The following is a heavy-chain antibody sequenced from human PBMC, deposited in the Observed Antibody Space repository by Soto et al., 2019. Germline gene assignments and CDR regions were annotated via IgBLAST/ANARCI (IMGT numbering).Heavy chain of an antibody. Sequence: PSETLSLTSTVSGASITGSSYWSWIRQPAGKGLEWIGRFSLSGTTNYNPSLRSRVTMSADVSKNQFSLRLTSVTAADTALYYCARGMTPPGAPAWYYFDSWGQGTLVTVSS. V-gene: IGHV4-4*07. D-gene: IGHD2-8*02. CDR3: ARGMTPPGAPAWYYFDS. CDR2: FSLSGTT. J-gene: IGHJ4*02. CDR1: GASITGSSY.